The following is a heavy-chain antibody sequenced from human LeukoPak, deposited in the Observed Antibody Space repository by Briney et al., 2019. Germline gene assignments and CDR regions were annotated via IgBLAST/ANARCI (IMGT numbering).Heavy chain of an antibody. Sequence: GGSLRLSCAASGFDFSNYWMSWVRQAPGKGLEWVANIKQDGSEKYYVDSVKGRFTISRDNAKNSLYMQMNSLRAEDTAVYFCARDRWGYSYGGDWGQGTLVTVSS. J-gene: IGHJ4*02. CDR2: IKQDGSEK. CDR1: GFDFSNYW. D-gene: IGHD5-18*01. CDR3: ARDRWGYSYGGD. V-gene: IGHV3-7*01.